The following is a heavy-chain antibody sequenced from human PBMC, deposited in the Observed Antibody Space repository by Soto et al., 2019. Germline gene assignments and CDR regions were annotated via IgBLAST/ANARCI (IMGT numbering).Heavy chain of an antibody. V-gene: IGHV3-23*01. D-gene: IGHD2-2*01. CDR2: IRGRGGSP. CDR1: GFTFSTYT. CDR3: AKARCSTTDCYVPDY. J-gene: IGHJ4*02. Sequence: EVQLLESGGALVQPGGSLRLSCVASGFTFSTYTMSWVRQAPGKGLEWVSVIRGRGGSPSYADSVQGRFSIYRDNPKNTLYLQMNSLRGEDTAIYYCAKARCSTTDCYVPDYWGQGTLVTVSS.